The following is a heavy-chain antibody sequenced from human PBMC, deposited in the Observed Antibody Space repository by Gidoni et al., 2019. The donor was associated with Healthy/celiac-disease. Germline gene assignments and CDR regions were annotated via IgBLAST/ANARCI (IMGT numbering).Heavy chain of an antibody. CDR2: ISGSGGST. V-gene: IGHV3-23*01. CDR1: GFTFSSYA. Sequence: EVQLLEPGGGLVQPGGSLRLSCAASGFTFSSYAMGWVRQAPGKGLEWVSAISGSGGSTYYADSVKGRFTISRDNSKNTLYLQMNSLRAEDTAVYYCAKNDGDPDWYFDLWGRGTLVTVSS. D-gene: IGHD4-17*01. CDR3: AKNDGDPDWYFDL. J-gene: IGHJ2*01.